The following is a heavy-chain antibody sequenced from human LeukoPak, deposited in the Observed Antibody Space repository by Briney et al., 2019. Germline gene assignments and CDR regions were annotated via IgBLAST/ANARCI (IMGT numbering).Heavy chain of an antibody. Sequence: SETLSLTCTVSGGSISGNFWSWVRQPPGKGLEWIGYIHSSGSTNYGPSLKSRVTISVDKSKNQFSLKVSSVTAADTAVYYCARGGWSMDYWGQGTLVTVSS. D-gene: IGHD6-19*01. CDR3: ARGGWSMDY. J-gene: IGHJ4*02. V-gene: IGHV4-59*01. CDR2: IHSSGST. CDR1: GGSISGNF.